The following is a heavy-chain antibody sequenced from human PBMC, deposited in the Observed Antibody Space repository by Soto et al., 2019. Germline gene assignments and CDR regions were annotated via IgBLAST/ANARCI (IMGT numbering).Heavy chain of an antibody. CDR1: GYTFTSYG. Sequence: ASVKVSCKASGYTFTSYGISWVRQAPGQGLEWMGWISAYNGNTNYAQKLQGRVTMTTDTSTSTAYMELRSLRSDDTAVYYCARSVYYDSIGYYYVVNAFDIWGQGTMVTVSS. CDR3: ARSVYYDSIGYYYVVNAFDI. J-gene: IGHJ3*02. CDR2: ISAYNGNT. V-gene: IGHV1-18*04. D-gene: IGHD3-22*01.